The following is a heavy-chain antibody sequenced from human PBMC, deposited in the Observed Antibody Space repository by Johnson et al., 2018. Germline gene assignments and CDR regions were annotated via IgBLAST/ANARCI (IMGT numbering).Heavy chain of an antibody. CDR3: AKAPDYGDYDPAEYCQH. CDR2: VSYDGSNK. CDR1: GFTFSSYA. Sequence: QVQLVESGGGVVQPGRSXRLSCAASGFTFSSYAMHWVRQAPGKGLEWVAVVSYDGSNKYYADSVKGRFIISSDNSKNTLYLKMNSQRAEDTAVYYCAKAPDYGDYDPAEYCQHWGQGTLVTVSS. V-gene: IGHV3-30*04. D-gene: IGHD4-17*01. J-gene: IGHJ1*01.